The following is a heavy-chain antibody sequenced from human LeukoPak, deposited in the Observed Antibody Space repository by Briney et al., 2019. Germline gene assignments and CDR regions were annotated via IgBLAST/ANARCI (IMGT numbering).Heavy chain of an antibody. Sequence: PGGSLRLSRAVSGITLSNYGMSWVRQAPGKGLEWVAGLSGSGGGTNYADSVQGRFTISRDNPKNTLYLQMNSLRAEDTAVYYCARENSGSYYGYFDYWGQGTLVTVSS. D-gene: IGHD1-26*01. V-gene: IGHV3-23*01. CDR1: GITLSNYG. CDR3: ARENSGSYYGYFDY. CDR2: LSGSGGGT. J-gene: IGHJ4*02.